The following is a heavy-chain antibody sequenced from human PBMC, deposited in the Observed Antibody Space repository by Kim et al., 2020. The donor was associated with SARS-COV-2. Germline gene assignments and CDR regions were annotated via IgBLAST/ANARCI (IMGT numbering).Heavy chain of an antibody. CDR2: IEKDGGNI. Sequence: GGSLRLSCAASGFTFSRYGMHWVRQAPGKGLEWVAIIEKDGGNIYYADSVKGRFTISRDNSKNTLFLQMDSLRTDDTAVYYCAQRGYDTPSGY. CDR1: GFTFSRYG. D-gene: IGHD3-9*01. CDR3: AQRGYDTPSGY. J-gene: IGHJ2*01. V-gene: IGHV3-30*18.